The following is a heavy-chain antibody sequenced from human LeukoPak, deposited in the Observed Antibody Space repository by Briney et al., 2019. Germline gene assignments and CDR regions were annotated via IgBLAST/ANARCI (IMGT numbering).Heavy chain of an antibody. CDR3: AGSGSARGSNIRFDY. D-gene: IGHD1-26*01. V-gene: IGHV3-53*01. Sequence: GGSLRLSCAASEFSVSANYMSWVRQAPGKGLEWVSTIYSGGTTYYADSVKGRFIISRDTSKNTLYLQMNSLRAEDTAVYYCAGSGSARGSNIRFDYWGQGTLVTVSS. CDR2: IYSGGTT. CDR1: EFSVSANY. J-gene: IGHJ4*02.